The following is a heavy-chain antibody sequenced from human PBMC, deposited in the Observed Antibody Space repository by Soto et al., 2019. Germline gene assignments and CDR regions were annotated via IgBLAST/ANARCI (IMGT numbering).Heavy chain of an antibody. Sequence: PSETLSLACTVSGGSISSSSYYWGWIRQPPGKGLEWIGSIYYSGSTYYNPSLKSRVTISVDTSKNQFSLKLSSVTAADTAVYYCARHGGGSAYYDFWSGYYTADGMDVWGQGTTVTVSS. V-gene: IGHV4-39*01. CDR2: IYYSGST. D-gene: IGHD3-3*01. J-gene: IGHJ6*02. CDR3: ARHGGGSAYYDFWSGYYTADGMDV. CDR1: GGSISSSSYY.